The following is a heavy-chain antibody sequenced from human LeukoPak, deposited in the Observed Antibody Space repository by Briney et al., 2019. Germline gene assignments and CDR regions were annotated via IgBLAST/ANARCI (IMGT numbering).Heavy chain of an antibody. CDR2: TRSDGSSK. V-gene: IGHV3-33*01. Sequence: GGSLRLSCAASGFTFSSFAMHWARQAPGKGLEWVAVTRSDGSSKYSADSLKGRFTISRDNSKNTLYLQMSSLRAEDTAVYYCAGPTCLRGAYCSTNFWGQGTLVTVSS. J-gene: IGHJ4*02. CDR1: GFTFSSFA. D-gene: IGHD2-2*01. CDR3: AGPTCLRGAYCSTNF.